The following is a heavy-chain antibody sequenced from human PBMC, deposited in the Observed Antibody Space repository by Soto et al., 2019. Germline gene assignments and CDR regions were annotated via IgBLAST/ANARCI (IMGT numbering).Heavy chain of an antibody. CDR3: ATDLFVVPAAIHPLGDY. CDR2: FDPEDGET. Sequence: SVKVSCKVSGYTLTELSMHWVRQAPGKGLEWMGGFDPEDGETVYAQKFQGRVTMTEDTSTDTAYMELSSLRSEDTAVYYCATDLFVVPAAIHPLGDYWGQGSLVTVSS. D-gene: IGHD2-2*02. V-gene: IGHV1-24*01. J-gene: IGHJ4*02. CDR1: GYTLTELS.